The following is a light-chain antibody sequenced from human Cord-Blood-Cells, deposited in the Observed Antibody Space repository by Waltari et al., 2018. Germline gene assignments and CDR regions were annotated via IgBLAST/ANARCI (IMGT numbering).Light chain of an antibody. V-gene: IGKV1-39*01. Sequence: DIQMTQSPSSLSASVGERVTIHCRASQSISSYLNWYQQKPGKAPKLLIYAASSLQSGVPSRFSGSGSGTDFTLTISSLQPEDFATYYCQQSYSTPPFTFGPGTKVDIK. J-gene: IGKJ3*01. CDR3: QQSYSTPPFT. CDR2: AAS. CDR1: QSISSY.